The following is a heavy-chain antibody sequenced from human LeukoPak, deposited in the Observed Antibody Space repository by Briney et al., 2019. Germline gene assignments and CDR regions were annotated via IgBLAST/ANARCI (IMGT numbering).Heavy chain of an antibody. J-gene: IGHJ4*02. CDR2: INPNSGGT. D-gene: IGHD1-26*01. V-gene: IGHV1-2*02. CDR3: AREGGSYFVGGGY. CDR1: GYTFTGYY. Sequence: DSVKVSCKASGYTFTGYYMHWVRQAPGQGLEGMGWINPNSGGTNYAQKFQGRVTMTRDTYISIAYMELSSLRSDDTAVYYCAREGGSYFVGGGYWGQGTLVTVSS.